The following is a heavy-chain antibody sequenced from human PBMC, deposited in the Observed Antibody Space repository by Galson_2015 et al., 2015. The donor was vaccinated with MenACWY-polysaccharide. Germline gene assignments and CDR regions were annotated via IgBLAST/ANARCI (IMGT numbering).Heavy chain of an antibody. CDR3: ARKFDY. J-gene: IGHJ4*02. V-gene: IGHV4-59*12. Sequence: ETLSLTCPVSGGSISSYYWTWLRQPPGKGLEWIGYIYHSGSTNYSPSLKSRVTISMDKSKNQFSLRLNSVTAADTAVYYCARKFDYWGQGGLVSVSS. CDR2: IYHSGST. CDR1: GGSISSYY.